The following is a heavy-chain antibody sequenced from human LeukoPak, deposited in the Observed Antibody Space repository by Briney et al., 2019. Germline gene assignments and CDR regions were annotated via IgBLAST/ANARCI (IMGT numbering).Heavy chain of an antibody. V-gene: IGHV1-46*01. D-gene: IGHD2-2*02. J-gene: IGHJ6*03. CDR2: INPSGGST. CDR3: ARASEDIVVVPAAIRSLFYYYYMDV. CDR1: GYTFTSYY. Sequence: ASVKVSCKASGYTFTSYYKHWVRQAPGQGLEWMGIINPSGGSTSYAQKFQGRVTMTRDMSTSTVYMELSSLRSEDTAVYYCARASEDIVVVPAAIRSLFYYYYMDVWGKGTTVTVSS.